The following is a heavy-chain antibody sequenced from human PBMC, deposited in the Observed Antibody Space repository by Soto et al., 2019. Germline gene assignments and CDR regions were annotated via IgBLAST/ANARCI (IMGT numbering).Heavy chain of an antibody. CDR1: GFTISIYA. CDR2: ISGSGGST. V-gene: IGHV3-23*01. Sequence: PGGSLRSYCAASGFTISIYAISWVRQAPGRGLEWFSAISGSGGSTYYADSVKGRFTISRDNSKNTLYLQMNSLRAEDTAVYYCAYLARNYGYDFDYWGQGTLVTV. CDR3: AYLARNYGYDFDY. J-gene: IGHJ4*02. D-gene: IGHD1-7*01.